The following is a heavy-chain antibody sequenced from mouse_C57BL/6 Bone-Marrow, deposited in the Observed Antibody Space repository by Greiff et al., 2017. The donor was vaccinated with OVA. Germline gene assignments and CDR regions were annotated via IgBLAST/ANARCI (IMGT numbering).Heavy chain of an antibody. CDR3: AKGDYYLAY. Sequence: VQLQQPGAELVMPGASVKLSCKASGYTFTSYWMHWVKQRPGQGLEWIGEIDPSDSYTNYNQKFKGKSTLTVDKSSSTAYMQLSSLTSEDSAVYDCAKGDYYLAYWGQGTLVTVSA. V-gene: IGHV1-69*01. CDR2: IDPSDSYT. D-gene: IGHD1-1*01. CDR1: GYTFTSYW. J-gene: IGHJ3*01.